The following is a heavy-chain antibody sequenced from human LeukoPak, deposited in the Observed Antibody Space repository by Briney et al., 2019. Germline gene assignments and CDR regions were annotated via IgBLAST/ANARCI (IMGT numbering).Heavy chain of an antibody. D-gene: IGHD4-17*01. CDR3: ARDKRWTTTTTSSFDF. V-gene: IGHV3-7*05. Sequence: GGSLRLSCAASGFTMGDYWMTWVRQTPGKGLEWVTNIKQDGSEKYYVDSVKGRFTISRDNIKKSLYLQMNSLRAEDTAVYYCARDKRWTTTTTSSFDFWGQGTLVTVSS. J-gene: IGHJ4*02. CDR1: GFTMGDYW. CDR2: IKQDGSEK.